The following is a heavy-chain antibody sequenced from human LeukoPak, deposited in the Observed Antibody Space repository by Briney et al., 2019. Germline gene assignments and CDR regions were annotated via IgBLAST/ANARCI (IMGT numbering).Heavy chain of an antibody. Sequence: SETLSLTCTVSGGSISSYYWSWIRQPPGKGLEWIGYIYYSGSTNYNPSLKSRVTISVDTSKNQFSLKLSSVTAADTAVYYCARVLADSLDAFAIWGQGTMVTLS. CDR1: GGSISSYY. D-gene: IGHD2-15*01. CDR2: IYYSGST. V-gene: IGHV4-59*01. J-gene: IGHJ3*02. CDR3: ARVLADSLDAFAI.